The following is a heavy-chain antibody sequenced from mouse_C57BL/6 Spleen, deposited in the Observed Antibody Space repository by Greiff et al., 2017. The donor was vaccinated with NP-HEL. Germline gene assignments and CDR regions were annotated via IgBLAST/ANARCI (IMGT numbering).Heavy chain of an antibody. CDR2: ISSGGSYT. Sequence: DVMLVESGGDLVKPGGSLKLSCAASGFTFSSYGMSWVRQTPDKRLEWVATISSGGSYTYYPDSVKGRFTISRDNAKNTLYLQMSSLKSEDTAMYYCARDDCFDYWGQGTTLTVSS. CDR3: ARDDCFDY. CDR1: GFTFSSYG. J-gene: IGHJ2*01. V-gene: IGHV5-6*02. D-gene: IGHD2-4*01.